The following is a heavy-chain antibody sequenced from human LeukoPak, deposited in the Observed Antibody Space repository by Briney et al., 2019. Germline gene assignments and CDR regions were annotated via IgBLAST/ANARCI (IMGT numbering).Heavy chain of an antibody. V-gene: IGHV3-30*18. CDR2: ISNDGSRK. D-gene: IGHD6-19*01. J-gene: IGHJ5*02. Sequence: PGGSLRLSCAPSGFTFSRHGMHWVRQAPGKGLEWVAIISNDGSRKYYAHSVEGRFTISRDNSKNTLYLQMDSLRAEDTAVYYCAKIPYSSGWVQNWFDPWGQGTLVTVSS. CDR1: GFTFSRHG. CDR3: AKIPYSSGWVQNWFDP.